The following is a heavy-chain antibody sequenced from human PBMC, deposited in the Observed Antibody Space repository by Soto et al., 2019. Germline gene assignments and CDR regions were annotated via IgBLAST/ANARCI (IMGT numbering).Heavy chain of an antibody. Sequence: GGSLRLSCAASGSTFSSYGMHWVRQAPGKGLEWVAVISYDGNYKYYADSVKGRFTISRDNSRNTLYLQMNSLRAEDTAVYYCAREGSCSSTSCFDQTYYGMDVWGQGTTVTVSS. D-gene: IGHD2-2*01. CDR2: ISYDGNYK. J-gene: IGHJ6*02. V-gene: IGHV3-30*03. CDR1: GSTFSSYG. CDR3: AREGSCSSTSCFDQTYYGMDV.